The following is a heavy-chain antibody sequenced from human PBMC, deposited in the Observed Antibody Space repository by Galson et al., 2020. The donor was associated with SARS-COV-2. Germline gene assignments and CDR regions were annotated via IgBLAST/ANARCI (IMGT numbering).Heavy chain of an antibody. CDR2: IYYSGTT. D-gene: IGHD3-22*01. V-gene: IGHV4-30-4*08. J-gene: IGHJ3*02. CDR1: GGPISSGDYY. Sequence: SETLSPTFTVSGGPISSGDYYWSWIRQPPGKGLARIGYIYYSGTTYYNPSLKSRVTISVDTSKNQFSLKLSSVTAADTAVYYCAVIPRGYDSSGYYAFDIWGQGTMVTVSS. CDR3: AVIPRGYDSSGYYAFDI.